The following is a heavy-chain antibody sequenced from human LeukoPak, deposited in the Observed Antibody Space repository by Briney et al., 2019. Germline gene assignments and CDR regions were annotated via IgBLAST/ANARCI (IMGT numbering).Heavy chain of an antibody. J-gene: IGHJ4*02. D-gene: IGHD6-13*01. CDR2: ISFDGSDK. CDR3: AKDQRQQLAWPDY. V-gene: IGHV3-30-3*01. Sequence: GGSLRLSCVASGFVFTGYALHWVRQAPGKGPEWVAVISFDGSDKYYADSVKGRFTISRDNSKNTLYLQMNSLRAEDTAVYYCAKDQRQQLAWPDYWGQGTLVTVSS. CDR1: GFVFTGYA.